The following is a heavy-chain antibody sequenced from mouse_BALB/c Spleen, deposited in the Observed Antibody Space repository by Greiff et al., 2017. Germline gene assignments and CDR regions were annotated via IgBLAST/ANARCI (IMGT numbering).Heavy chain of an antibody. J-gene: IGHJ3*01. V-gene: IGHV2-9*02. Sequence: VQGVESGPGLVAPSQSLSITCTVSGFSLTSYGVHWVRQPPGKGLEWLGVIWAGGSTNYNSALMSRLSISKDNSKSQVFLKMNSLQTDDTAMYYCAREGYGNGGAWFAYWGQGTLVTVSA. CDR1: GFSLTSYG. CDR3: AREGYGNGGAWFAY. D-gene: IGHD2-10*02. CDR2: IWAGGST.